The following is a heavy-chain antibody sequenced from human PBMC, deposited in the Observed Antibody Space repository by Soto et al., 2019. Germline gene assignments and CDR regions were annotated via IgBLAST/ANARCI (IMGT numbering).Heavy chain of an antibody. V-gene: IGHV3-7*01. CDR2: IKEDGSAT. CDR1: GFTFSNYW. Sequence: EVQVVESGGGLVQPGGSLRLSCAASGFTFSNYWMSWVRQAPGRGLEWVANIKEDGSATFYVDSVKGRFTISRDNAKNALYLQMNSLRAEDTAVYYCAIQPAPWGQGTLVTVS. CDR3: AIQPAP. J-gene: IGHJ5*02.